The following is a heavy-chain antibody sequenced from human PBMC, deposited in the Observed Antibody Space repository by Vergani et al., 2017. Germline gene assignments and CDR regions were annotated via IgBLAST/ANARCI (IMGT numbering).Heavy chain of an antibody. V-gene: IGHV1-18*01. CDR1: GYTFTSYG. D-gene: IGHD3-10*01. J-gene: IGHJ4*02. CDR2: ISAYNGKT. Sequence: QVQLVQSGAEVKKPGASVKVSCKASGYTFTSYGISWVRQAPGQGLEWMGWISAYNGKTNYAQKLQGRVTMNTDTSTSTAYMELRSLRSDDTAVYYCARVRRVYYGAGGCFDYWGQGTLVTVSS. CDR3: ARVRRVYYGAGGCFDY.